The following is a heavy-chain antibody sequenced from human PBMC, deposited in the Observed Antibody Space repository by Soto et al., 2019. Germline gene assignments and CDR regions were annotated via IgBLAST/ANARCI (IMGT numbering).Heavy chain of an antibody. CDR1: GGSISSSIYY. D-gene: IGHD3-22*01. CDR2: VYYGGST. V-gene: IGHV4-39*01. J-gene: IGHJ6*01. Sequence: SETLYLTCTAYGGSISSSIYYWGWIRQPPGKGLEWIGNVYYGGSTYYNPSLKSRVTISVETSKSQLSLKLSSVTAADTAVYYCAGGDYYHSSGYYFYYYTMDVWGQGNTVTVSS. CDR3: AGGDYYHSSGYYFYYYTMDV.